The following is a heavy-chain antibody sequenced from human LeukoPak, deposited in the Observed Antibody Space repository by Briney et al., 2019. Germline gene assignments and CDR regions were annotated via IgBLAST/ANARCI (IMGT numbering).Heavy chain of an antibody. Sequence: PGGSLRFSCAGSGFTVSSNYMSWVRQAPGKGLEWVSVIYSGGATYYADSVKGRFTISRDNSKNTLYLQMNSLTAEDTAVYYCARSSSNWGQGTLVTVSS. V-gene: IGHV3-66*01. CDR1: GFTVSSNY. CDR3: ARSSSN. D-gene: IGHD6-6*01. J-gene: IGHJ4*02. CDR2: IYSGGAT.